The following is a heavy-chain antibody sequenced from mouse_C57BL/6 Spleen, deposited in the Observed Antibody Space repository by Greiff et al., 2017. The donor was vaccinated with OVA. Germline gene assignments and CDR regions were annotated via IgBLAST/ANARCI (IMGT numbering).Heavy chain of an antibody. CDR3: ALTTVVDSWFAY. J-gene: IGHJ3*01. V-gene: IGHV1-82*01. Sequence: QVQLQQSGPELVKPGASVKISCKASGYAFSSSWMNWVKQRPGKGLEWIGRIYPGDGATNYNGKFKGKATLTADKSSSTAYMQLSSLTSEDSAVYVCALTTVVDSWFAYWGQGTLVTVSA. CDR1: GYAFSSSW. CDR2: IYPGDGAT. D-gene: IGHD1-1*01.